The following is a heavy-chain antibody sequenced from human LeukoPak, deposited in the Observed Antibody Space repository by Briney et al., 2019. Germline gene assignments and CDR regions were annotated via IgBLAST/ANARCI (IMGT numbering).Heavy chain of an antibody. V-gene: IGHV7-4-1*02. CDR2: INTNTGNP. D-gene: IGHD6-13*01. CDR1: GYTFTSYY. Sequence: ASVKVSCKTSGYTFTSYYIHWVRQAPGQGLEWMGWINTNTGNPTYAQGFTGRFVFSLDTSVSTAYLQISSLKAEDTAVYYCERELPPIAAADFDYWGQGTLVTVSS. CDR3: ERELPPIAAADFDY. J-gene: IGHJ4*02.